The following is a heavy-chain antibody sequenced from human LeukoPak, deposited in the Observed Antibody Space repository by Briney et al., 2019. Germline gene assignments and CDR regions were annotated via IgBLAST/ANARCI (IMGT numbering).Heavy chain of an antibody. CDR1: GGSISSYY. CDR3: ARGRAAAGSPFDY. J-gene: IGHJ4*02. V-gene: IGHV4-59*01. Sequence: SETLSLTCTVSGGSISSYYWSWIRQPPGKGLEWIGYFYYSGSTDYNPSLKSRVTISVDTSENQFSLRLSSVTAADTAVYYCARGRAAAGSPFDYWGQGTLVTASS. CDR2: FYYSGST. D-gene: IGHD6-13*01.